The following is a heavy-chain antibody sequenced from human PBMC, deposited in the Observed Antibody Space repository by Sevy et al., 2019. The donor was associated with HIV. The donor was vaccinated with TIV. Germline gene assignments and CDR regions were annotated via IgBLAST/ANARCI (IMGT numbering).Heavy chain of an antibody. CDR1: GYTFTSYD. CDR2: MNPNSGNT. J-gene: IGHJ6*02. V-gene: IGHV1-8*01. CDR3: AEGADYDFWRPRSNYGMDV. Sequence: ASVKVSCKASGYTFTSYDINWVRQATGQGLEWMGWMNPNSGNTGYAQKFQGRVTMTRNTSISTAYMELSSLRSEDMAVDYRAEGADYDFWRPRSNYGMDVWGQGTTVTVSS. D-gene: IGHD3-3*01.